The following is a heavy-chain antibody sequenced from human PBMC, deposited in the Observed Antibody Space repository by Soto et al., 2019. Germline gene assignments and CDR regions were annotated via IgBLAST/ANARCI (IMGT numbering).Heavy chain of an antibody. CDR3: ARQTGAFGYYFDY. D-gene: IGHD3-16*01. CDR1: GGTISSSRFY. V-gene: IGHV4-39*01. Sequence: QLQLQESGPGLVKPSETLSLTCTVSGGTISSSRFYWGWVRQPPGKELEWIGAIYYSGSTYYHPSLKARVTISVDTSKNQFSLRLTSLTAADTAVYFCARQTGAFGYYFDYWGQGTLVTVSS. J-gene: IGHJ4*02. CDR2: IYYSGST.